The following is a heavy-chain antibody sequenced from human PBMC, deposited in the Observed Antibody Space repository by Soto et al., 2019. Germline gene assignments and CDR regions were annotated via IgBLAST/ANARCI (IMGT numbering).Heavy chain of an antibody. CDR2: IIPMLGIR. Sequence: QVQLVQSGAEVKKPGSSVKVSCKDSGGTFSTYSMFWVRQAPGQGLEWMGRIIPMLGIRNYAQRFQDRVTITADKSTATAHMEVSSLRSEDTALYYCTIGSWSGEVFDIWGQGTMVTVSS. D-gene: IGHD2-21*01. CDR1: GGTFSTYS. CDR3: TIGSWSGEVFDI. J-gene: IGHJ3*02. V-gene: IGHV1-69*02.